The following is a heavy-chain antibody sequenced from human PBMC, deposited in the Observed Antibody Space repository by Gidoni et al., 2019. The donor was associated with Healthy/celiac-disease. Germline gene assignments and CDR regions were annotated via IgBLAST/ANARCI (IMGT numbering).Heavy chain of an antibody. J-gene: IGHJ5*02. Sequence: QVQLVQSVAEVKKPGASVKVSCKASGYTFTGYYMHWVRQAPGQGLEWMGWINPNSGGTNYAQKFQGRVTMTRDTSISTAYMELSRLRSDDTAVYYCARDPSTRGDLGPLFDPWGQGTLVTVSS. D-gene: IGHD2-15*01. CDR2: INPNSGGT. V-gene: IGHV1-2*02. CDR1: GYTFTGYY. CDR3: ARDPSTRGDLGPLFDP.